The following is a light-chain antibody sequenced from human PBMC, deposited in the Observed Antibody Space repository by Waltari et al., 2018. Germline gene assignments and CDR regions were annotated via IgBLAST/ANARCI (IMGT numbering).Light chain of an antibody. CDR1: QSIGRY. Sequence: VSTQSPGTLSLSRGETATLSCRASQSIGRYLVWYQQKSGQAPRLLIYGASTRATGIPDRFSGSGSGTDFSLTISRLEAEDFAVYYCQNHERLPATFGQGTRVEMK. CDR2: GAS. V-gene: IGKV3-20*01. J-gene: IGKJ1*01. CDR3: QNHERLPAT.